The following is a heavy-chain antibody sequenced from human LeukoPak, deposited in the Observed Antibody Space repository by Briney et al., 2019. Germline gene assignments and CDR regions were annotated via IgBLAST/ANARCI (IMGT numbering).Heavy chain of an antibody. CDR1: GFTFSTLD. V-gene: IGHV3-21*01. CDR3: GMRGLTFE. D-gene: IGHD3-22*01. CDR2: IDRDGSYI. J-gene: IGHJ4*02. Sequence: GGSLRLSCAASGFTFSTLDFNWVRQAPGKGLEWVSSIDRDGSYIYYADSVKGRFTISRDNAKNSLYLQMNSLRAEDTAVYYCGMRGLTFEWGQGTLVTVSS.